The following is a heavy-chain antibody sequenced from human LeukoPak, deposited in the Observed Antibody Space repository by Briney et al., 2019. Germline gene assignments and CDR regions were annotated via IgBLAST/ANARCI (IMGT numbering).Heavy chain of an antibody. CDR2: ISGSGGSS. J-gene: IGHJ3*02. Sequence: GGSLRLSCAASGFTFRNYAMTWVRQAPGKGLEWVSGISGSGGSSYYADSMKGRFTISRDNSKNTLYLQMNSLRAEDTAVYYCAKFPLYYYDSSGYYGDAFDIWGQGTMVTVSS. D-gene: IGHD3-22*01. V-gene: IGHV3-23*01. CDR3: AKFPLYYYDSSGYYGDAFDI. CDR1: GFTFRNYA.